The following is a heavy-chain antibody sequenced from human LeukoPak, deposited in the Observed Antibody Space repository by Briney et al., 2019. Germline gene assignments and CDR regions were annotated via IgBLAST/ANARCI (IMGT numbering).Heavy chain of an antibody. J-gene: IGHJ3*02. D-gene: IGHD3-22*01. CDR2: INPSGGST. CDR1: GYTFTSYY. Sequence: ASVKVSCKASGYTFTSYYMHWVRQAPGQGLEWMGIINPSGGSTSYAQKFQGRVTMTRDTSTSTVYMELSSLRSEDTAVYYCARGEYYYDSSGYYPHDAFDIWGQGTMVTVSS. V-gene: IGHV1-46*01. CDR3: ARGEYYYDSSGYYPHDAFDI.